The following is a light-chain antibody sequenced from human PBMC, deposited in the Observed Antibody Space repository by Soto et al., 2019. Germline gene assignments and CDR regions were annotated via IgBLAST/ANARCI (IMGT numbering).Light chain of an antibody. Sequence: EIVMTQSPATLSVSPGERATLSCSASQSINDNLAWYQQKPGQAPRLLMFRTSTRATGFPARFSAGGSGTDFNLTISSLQSEDFAIYHCQQRSNWPLITFGQGTRLEIK. CDR3: QQRSNWPLIT. V-gene: IGKV3-15*01. J-gene: IGKJ5*01. CDR2: RTS. CDR1: QSINDN.